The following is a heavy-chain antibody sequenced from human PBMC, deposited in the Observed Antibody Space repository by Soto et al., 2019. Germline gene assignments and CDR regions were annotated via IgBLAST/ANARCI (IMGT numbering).Heavy chain of an antibody. Sequence: QLQLQESGPGLVKPSETLSLTCTVSGGSISSSSYYWGWIRQPPGKGLEWIGSIYYSGSTYYHPSLKSRVTIPGDTSKNQFSLKLSSVTAADTAVYYCARHQELVPFFDYWGQGTLVTVSS. CDR2: IYYSGST. V-gene: IGHV4-39*01. CDR1: GGSISSSSYY. D-gene: IGHD6-13*01. J-gene: IGHJ4*02. CDR3: ARHQELVPFFDY.